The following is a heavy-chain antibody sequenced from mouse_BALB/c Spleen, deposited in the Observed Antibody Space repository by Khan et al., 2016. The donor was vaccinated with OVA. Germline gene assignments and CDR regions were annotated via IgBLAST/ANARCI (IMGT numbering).Heavy chain of an antibody. CDR3: ARAGYEAWFAY. J-gene: IGHJ3*01. CDR2: IDPENGNT. V-gene: IGHV14-1*02. D-gene: IGHD3-1*01. CDR1: GFNIKDYY. Sequence: VQLQQSGAELVRPGALVKLSCKASGFNIKDYYMHWVKQRPEQGLEWIGWIDPENGNTIYDPKFQGKASITADTSSNTAYMQLSSLTSEDTAVYYCARAGYEAWFAYGGQGTLVTVSA.